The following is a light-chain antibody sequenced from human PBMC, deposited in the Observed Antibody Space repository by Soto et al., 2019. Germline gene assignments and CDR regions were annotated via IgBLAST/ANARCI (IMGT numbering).Light chain of an antibody. J-gene: IGLJ1*01. CDR1: SSDVGGYNY. CDR3: SSYTTSNTRQIV. CDR2: DVS. Sequence: QSALTQPASGSGCPGQSITISCTGTSSDVGGYNYVSWYQHHPGKAPKLMIYDVSNRPSGVSNRFSGSKSGNTASLTISGLQPEDEADYYCSSYTTSNTRQIVFGTGTKVTVL. V-gene: IGLV2-14*03.